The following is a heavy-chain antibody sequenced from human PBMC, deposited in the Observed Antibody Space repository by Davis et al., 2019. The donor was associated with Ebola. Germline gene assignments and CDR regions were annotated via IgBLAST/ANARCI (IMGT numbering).Heavy chain of an antibody. CDR2: LYSDGTT. CDR1: GFTVSTNY. D-gene: IGHD5-12*01. CDR3: ARDGVRERGFSGRDYFFYGMDV. V-gene: IGHV3-53*01. Sequence: GGSLRLSCAVSGFTVSTNYMSWVRQAPGKGLDWVSVLYSDGTTYNADSVKGRFTTSRDNSKNTLFLQMNSLRAEDTAIYYCARDGVRERGFSGRDYFFYGMDVWGKGTAVTVSS. J-gene: IGHJ6*04.